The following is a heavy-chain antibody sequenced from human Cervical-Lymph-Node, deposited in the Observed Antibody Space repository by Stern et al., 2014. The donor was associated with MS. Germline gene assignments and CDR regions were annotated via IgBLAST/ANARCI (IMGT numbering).Heavy chain of an antibody. V-gene: IGHV3-33*07. D-gene: IGHD6-19*01. CDR1: GFTFGRYG. CDR3: ARDPLAVDSSGWFFDL. Sequence: VQLVQSGGGVVQPGRSLRLSCAASGFTFGRYGMCWVRQAPGKGLEGVAGIRYDGSEKYYGESGKGRFTIARDNSKNTLYLQMNSLRAEDTAVYYCARDPLAVDSSGWFFDLWGRGTLVTVSS. CDR2: IRYDGSEK. J-gene: IGHJ2*01.